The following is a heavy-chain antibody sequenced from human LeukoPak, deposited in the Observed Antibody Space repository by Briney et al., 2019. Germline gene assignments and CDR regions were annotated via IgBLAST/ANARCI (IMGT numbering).Heavy chain of an antibody. CDR3: ARDLGGVVFWFDP. CDR2: IYHSGST. Sequence: SETLSLTCTVSNYSISSGYYWGWIRQPPGKGLEWIGSIYHSGSTYYNPSLKSRVTISVDTSRNQFSLKLTAVTAADTAVYYCARDLGGVVFWFDPWGQGTLVTVSS. CDR1: NYSISSGYY. D-gene: IGHD3-3*01. V-gene: IGHV4-38-2*02. J-gene: IGHJ5*02.